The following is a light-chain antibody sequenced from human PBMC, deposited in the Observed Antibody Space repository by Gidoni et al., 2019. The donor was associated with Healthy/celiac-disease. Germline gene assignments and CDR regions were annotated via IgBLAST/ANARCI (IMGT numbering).Light chain of an antibody. CDR2: GNS. J-gene: IGLJ2*01. CDR3: QSYDSSLSDVV. CDR1: SSNIGAGYD. Sequence: QSVLTQPPSVSGAPGQRVTSSCTGSSSNIGAGYDVHWYQQLPGTAPKLLIYGNSNRPSGVPYRFSGSKSGPSASLAITGLQAEDEADYYCQSYDSSLSDVVFGGGTKLTVL. V-gene: IGLV1-40*01.